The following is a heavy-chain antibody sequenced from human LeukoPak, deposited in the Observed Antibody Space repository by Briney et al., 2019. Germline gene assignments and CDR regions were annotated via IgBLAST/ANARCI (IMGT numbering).Heavy chain of an antibody. V-gene: IGHV4-30-2*01. Sequence: SETGSLSCTVSGGSISSGGYYWSWIRQPPGKGLEWIGYIFHSGSTNYNPSLKSRVTISVDRSKNQFSLKLSSVTAADTAVYYCAREARGYGYGPISPEDEALGLDDWGQGTLVTVSS. CDR3: AREARGYGYGPISPEDEALGLDD. D-gene: IGHD5-18*01. CDR1: GGSISSGGYY. J-gene: IGHJ4*02. CDR2: IFHSGST.